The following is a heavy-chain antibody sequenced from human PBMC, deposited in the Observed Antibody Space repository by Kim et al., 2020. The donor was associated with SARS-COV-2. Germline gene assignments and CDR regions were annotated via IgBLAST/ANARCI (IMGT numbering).Heavy chain of an antibody. V-gene: IGHV3-23*01. CDR2: ISGSGGST. J-gene: IGHJ4*02. Sequence: GGSLRLSCAASGFTFSSYAMSWVRQAPGKGLEWVSAISGSGGSTYYADSVKGRFTISRDNSKNTLYLQMNSLRAEDTAVYYCAKGVVVVPAAIRFLGFDYWGQGTLVTVSS. D-gene: IGHD2-2*02. CDR1: GFTFSSYA. CDR3: AKGVVVVPAAIRFLGFDY.